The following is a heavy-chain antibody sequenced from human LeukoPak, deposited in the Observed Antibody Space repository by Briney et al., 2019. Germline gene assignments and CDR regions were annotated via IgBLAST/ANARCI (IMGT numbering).Heavy chain of an antibody. CDR2: ISSSASTI. CDR3: AREMGGYPFDY. D-gene: IGHD5-12*01. V-gene: IGHV3-48*03. Sequence: GGSLRLSCAASGFTFSSFEMDWVRQAPGKGLEWVSYISSSASTIYYADSVKGRFTISRDNAKNSLYLQMNSLRAEDTAVYYCAREMGGYPFDYWGQGTLVTVSS. CDR1: GFTFSSFE. J-gene: IGHJ4*02.